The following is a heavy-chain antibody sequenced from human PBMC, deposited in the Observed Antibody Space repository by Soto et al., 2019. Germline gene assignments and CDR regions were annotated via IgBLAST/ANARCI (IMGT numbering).Heavy chain of an antibody. CDR2: ISGSGGST. V-gene: IGHV3-23*01. Sequence: GGSLRLSCAASGFTFSSYAMSWVRQAPGKGLEWVSAISGSGGSTYYADSVKGRFTISRDNSKNTLYLQMNSPRAEDTAVYYCAKGHAYRDGYNLFYFDYWGQGTLVTVSS. J-gene: IGHJ4*02. CDR1: GFTFSSYA. D-gene: IGHD5-12*01. CDR3: AKGHAYRDGYNLFYFDY.